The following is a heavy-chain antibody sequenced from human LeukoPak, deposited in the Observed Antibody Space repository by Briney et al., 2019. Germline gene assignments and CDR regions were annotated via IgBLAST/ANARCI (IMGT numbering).Heavy chain of an antibody. J-gene: IGHJ4*02. V-gene: IGHV4-59*12. CDR1: GGSISFFY. D-gene: IGHD1-26*01. CDR3: ARGRSRYSGSSALDY. Sequence: SETLSLPCTVSGGSISFFYWSWIRQPPGKGLEWIGFIDYTGSTNYNPSLKSRVTMSVDTSKNQFSLKLSSVTAADTAVYYCARGRSRYSGSSALDYWGQGTLVTVSS. CDR2: IDYTGST.